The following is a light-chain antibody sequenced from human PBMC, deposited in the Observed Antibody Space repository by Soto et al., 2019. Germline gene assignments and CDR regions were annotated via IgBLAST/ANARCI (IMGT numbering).Light chain of an antibody. CDR2: EVS. Sequence: QSALTQPASVSGSPGQSITISCTGTSSDVGSYNLVSWYQQHPGKATKRMIYEVSKRPSGVSNRFSGSKPGNTASLTISGLQDEDEADYYCCSYAGSSTFDVVFGGGTKLTVL. CDR3: CSYAGSSTFDVV. V-gene: IGLV2-23*02. CDR1: SSDVGSYNL. J-gene: IGLJ2*01.